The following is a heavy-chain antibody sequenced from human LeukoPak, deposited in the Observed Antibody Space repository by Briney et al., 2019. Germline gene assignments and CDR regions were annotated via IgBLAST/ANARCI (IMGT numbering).Heavy chain of an antibody. J-gene: IGHJ3*02. D-gene: IGHD3-9*01. V-gene: IGHV3-23*01. Sequence: GGSLRLSCAASGFTFSSYAMSWVRQAPGKGLEWVSAISGSGGSTYYADSVKGRFTISRDNSKNTLYLQMNSLRAEDTAVYYCAKDKGDILTGYWAFDIWGQGTMVTVSS. CDR2: ISGSGGST. CDR1: GFTFSSYA. CDR3: AKDKGDILTGYWAFDI.